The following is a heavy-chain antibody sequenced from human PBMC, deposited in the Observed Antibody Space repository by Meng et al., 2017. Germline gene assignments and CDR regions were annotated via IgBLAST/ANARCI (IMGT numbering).Heavy chain of an antibody. CDR1: GGSFSGYY. D-gene: IGHD3-22*01. CDR2: INHSGST. J-gene: IGHJ4*02. V-gene: IGHV4-34*01. Sequence: QVRVQQWGAGLFKPAETLSLPCAVYGGSFSGYYWSWIRQPPGKGLEWIGEINHSGSTNYNPSLKSRVTISVDTSKNQFSLKLSSVTAADTAVYYCAGITMSRAGDYWGQGTLVTVSS. CDR3: AGITMSRAGDY.